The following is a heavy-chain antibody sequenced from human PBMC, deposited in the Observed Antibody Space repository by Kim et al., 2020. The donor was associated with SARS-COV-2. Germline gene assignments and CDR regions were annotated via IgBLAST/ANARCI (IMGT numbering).Heavy chain of an antibody. V-gene: IGHV4-39*01. CDR1: GGSISSSSYY. J-gene: IGHJ4*02. D-gene: IGHD6-19*01. CDR3: ARLGYSSGWYWRDY. Sequence: SETLSLTCTVSGGSISSSSYYRGWIRQPPGKGLEWIGSIYYSGSTYYNPSLKSRVTISVDTSKNQFSLKLSSVTAADTAVYYCARLGYSSGWYWRDYWGQGTLVTVSS. CDR2: IYYSGST.